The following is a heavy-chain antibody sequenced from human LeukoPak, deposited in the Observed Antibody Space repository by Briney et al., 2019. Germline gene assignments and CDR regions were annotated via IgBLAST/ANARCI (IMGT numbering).Heavy chain of an antibody. CDR2: VNPNSGGS. Sequence: GASVKVSCKASGYTFTGYYMNWVRQAPGQGLEWMGWVNPNSGGSKYAQKFLGRITMTTDTSISTAYMELSRLRSDDTAVYYCARGTRVLPIRWFDPWGQGTLVTVSS. CDR1: GYTFTGYY. CDR3: ARGTRVLPIRWFDP. D-gene: IGHD3-10*01. V-gene: IGHV1-2*02. J-gene: IGHJ5*02.